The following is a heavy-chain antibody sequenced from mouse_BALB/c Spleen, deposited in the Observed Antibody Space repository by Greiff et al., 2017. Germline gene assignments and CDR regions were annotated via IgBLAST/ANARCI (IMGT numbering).Heavy chain of an antibody. CDR3: ARHRTTATAY. J-gene: IGHJ3*01. CDR2: ISSGGGST. Sequence: EVQLVESGGGLVKPGGSLKLSCAASGFAFSSYDMSWVRQTPEKRLEWVAYISSGGGSTYYPDTVKGRFTISRDNAKNTLYLQMSSLKSEDTAMYYCARHRTTATAYWGQGTLVTVSA. V-gene: IGHV5-12-1*01. CDR1: GFAFSSYD. D-gene: IGHD1-2*01.